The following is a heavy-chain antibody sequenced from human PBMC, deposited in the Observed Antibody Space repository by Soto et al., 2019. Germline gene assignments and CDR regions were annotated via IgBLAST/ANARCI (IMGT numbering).Heavy chain of an antibody. CDR3: AKSGSSGWYGWFDP. CDR1: GFSLRTSGVG. D-gene: IGHD6-19*01. J-gene: IGHJ5*02. CDR2: IYWNDDK. V-gene: IGHV2-5*01. Sequence: SGPTLVNPTQTLTLTCIFSGFSLRTSGVGVGWIRQPPGKALEWLGFIYWNDDKRYSPSLKSRLTITKDTSKNQVVPTMTNMDPVDTATYYCAKSGSSGWYGWFDPWGQRTLVTVSS.